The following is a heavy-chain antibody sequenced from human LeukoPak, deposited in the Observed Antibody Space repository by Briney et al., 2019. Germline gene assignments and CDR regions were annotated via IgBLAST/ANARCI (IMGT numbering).Heavy chain of an antibody. D-gene: IGHD2-21*02. CDR3: ARVPLSIVVVTATPPYYFDY. CDR2: IYYSGST. Sequence: SQTLSLTCTVSGGSISSYYWSWIRQPPGKGLEWIGYIYYSGSTNYNPSLKSRVTISVDTSKNQFSLKLSSVTAADTAVYYCARVPLSIVVVTATPPYYFDYWGQGTLVTVSS. CDR1: GGSISSYY. V-gene: IGHV4-59*01. J-gene: IGHJ4*02.